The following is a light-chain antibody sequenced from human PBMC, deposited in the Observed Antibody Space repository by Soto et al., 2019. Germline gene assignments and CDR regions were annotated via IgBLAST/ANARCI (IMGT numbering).Light chain of an antibody. V-gene: IGKV3-15*01. CDR1: QSVSSN. Sequence: EIVMTQSPATLSVSAGQRATLSCRASQSVSSNLAWYQQKLGQAPRLLIYGASTRATGIPARFSGSGSGTEFTLTISSLQPEDFAVYFCQHYDNWPPWTFDQGTKVEI. J-gene: IGKJ1*01. CDR3: QHYDNWPPWT. CDR2: GAS.